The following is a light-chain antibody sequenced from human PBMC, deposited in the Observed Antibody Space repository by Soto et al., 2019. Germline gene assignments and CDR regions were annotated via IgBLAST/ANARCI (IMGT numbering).Light chain of an antibody. V-gene: IGLV1-44*01. CDR2: NNN. CDR3: AAWDDSLSGYV. CDR1: GSNIGSNT. Sequence: QSVLTQPPSASETPGQRVSISCSGSGSNIGSNTVHWYQQLPGTAPKPLMYNNNQRPSGVPDRFSGSKSGTSASLAISGLQSEDEADYYCAAWDDSLSGYVFGTGTK. J-gene: IGLJ1*01.